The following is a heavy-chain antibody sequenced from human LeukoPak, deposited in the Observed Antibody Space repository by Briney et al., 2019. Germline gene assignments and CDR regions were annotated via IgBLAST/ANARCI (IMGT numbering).Heavy chain of an antibody. V-gene: IGHV4-59*01. CDR3: ARGKFLRYSSSSQNFDY. D-gene: IGHD6-6*01. CDR1: GGSISTYY. Sequence: SETLSLTCTVSGGSISTYYWSWIRQPPGKGLERIGYIYYSGSTNYNPSLKSRVTISVDTSKNQFSLKLNSVTAADTAVYYCARGKFLRYSSSSQNFDYWGQGTLVTVSS. CDR2: IYYSGST. J-gene: IGHJ4*02.